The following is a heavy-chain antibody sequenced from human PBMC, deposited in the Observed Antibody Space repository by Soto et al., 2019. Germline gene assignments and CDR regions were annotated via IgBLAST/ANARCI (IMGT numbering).Heavy chain of an antibody. CDR2: ITYDGSKK. Sequence: QVQLVESGGGVVQPGRSLRLSCAASGFTFSSYGMHWVRQAPGKGLEWVAAITYDGSKKYFADSVRGRFTISRDNSKNTLFLQMNSLRAEDTAVYYCAKDRRDCSGGGSCYYYAMDVWGQGTTVTVSS. CDR1: GFTFSSYG. D-gene: IGHD2-15*01. CDR3: AKDRRDCSGGGSCYYYAMDV. V-gene: IGHV3-30*18. J-gene: IGHJ6*02.